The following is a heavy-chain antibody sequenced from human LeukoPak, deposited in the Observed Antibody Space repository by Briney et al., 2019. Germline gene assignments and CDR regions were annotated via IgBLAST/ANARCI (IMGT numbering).Heavy chain of an antibody. D-gene: IGHD1-1*01. CDR1: GVTVSSNY. V-gene: IGHV3-53*01. Sequence: GGSLRLSCAASGVTVSSNYMSGVRQVPGKGPEWVAVLYSNGNTFYGESVKGRFIISRDNSRNTVFLQMNILRVEDTAVYYCTRWNGGDWYFDHWGRGTLVTVSS. CDR2: LYSNGNT. J-gene: IGHJ2*01. CDR3: TRWNGGDWYFDH.